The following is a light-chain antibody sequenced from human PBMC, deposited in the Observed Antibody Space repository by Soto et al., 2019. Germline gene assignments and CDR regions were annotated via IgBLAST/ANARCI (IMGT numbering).Light chain of an antibody. CDR1: QSVSSY. CDR3: QPRSKWPLLT. Sequence: EIVLTQSPATLSLSPGERATLSCRASQSVSSYLAWYQQKPGQAPRLLIYDASTRATGIPARFSGSGSGTDFTLTISSLEPEDFAVYCRQPRSKWPLLTFGGGTKVEIK. J-gene: IGKJ4*01. V-gene: IGKV3-11*01. CDR2: DAS.